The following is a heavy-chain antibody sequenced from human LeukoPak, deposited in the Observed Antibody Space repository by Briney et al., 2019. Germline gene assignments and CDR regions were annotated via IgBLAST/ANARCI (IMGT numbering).Heavy chain of an antibody. CDR2: ISGSGGST. D-gene: IGHD3-16*02. CDR3: ATGIMITFGGVIVIGPFDY. CDR1: GFTFSSYA. V-gene: IGHV3-23*01. Sequence: GGSLRLSCAASGFTFSSYAMSWVRQAPGKGLEWVSAISGSGGSTYYADSVKGRFTISRDNSKNTVYLQMNSLRAEDTAVYYCATGIMITFGGVIVIGPFDYWGQGTLVTVSS. J-gene: IGHJ4*02.